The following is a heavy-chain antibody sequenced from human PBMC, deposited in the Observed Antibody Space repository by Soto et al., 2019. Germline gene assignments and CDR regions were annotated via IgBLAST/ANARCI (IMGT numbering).Heavy chain of an antibody. V-gene: IGHV1-18*01. Sequence: QVQLVQSGAEVKKPGASVKVSCKASGYTFTSYGISWVRQAPGQGLEWMGWISAYNGNTNYAQKRQGRVTMTTDTSTSTAYRELRSLRSDDTAVYYCAREGGRGYSYGYALYWGQGTLVTVSS. J-gene: IGHJ4*02. D-gene: IGHD5-18*01. CDR3: AREGGRGYSYGYALY. CDR1: GYTFTSYG. CDR2: ISAYNGNT.